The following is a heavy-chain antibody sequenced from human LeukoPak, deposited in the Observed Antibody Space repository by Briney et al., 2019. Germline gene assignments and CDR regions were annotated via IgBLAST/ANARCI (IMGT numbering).Heavy chain of an antibody. CDR1: GFTFSGYA. Sequence: QPGGSLRLSCAASGFTFSGYAMSWVRQAPGKGLESLSVISSGGGSSTYYADSVKGRFTISRDNSKNTLYLQMNSLRAEDTAVYYCAKHWTSGYWYFDLWGRGTLVTVSS. D-gene: IGHD3/OR15-3a*01. V-gene: IGHV3-23*01. CDR3: AKHWTSGYWYFDL. J-gene: IGHJ2*01. CDR2: ISSGGGSST.